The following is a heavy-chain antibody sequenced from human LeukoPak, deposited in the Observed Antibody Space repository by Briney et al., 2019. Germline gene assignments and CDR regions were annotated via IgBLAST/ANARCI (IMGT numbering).Heavy chain of an antibody. Sequence: SETLSLTCTVSGGSISSYYWSWIRQPPGKGLEWIGYIYYSGSTNYNPSLKSRVTISVDTSKNQFSLKLSSVTAADTAVYFCARGVTAYYFDYWGQGTLVTVSS. CDR2: IYYSGST. D-gene: IGHD2-21*02. CDR3: ARGVTAYYFDY. V-gene: IGHV4-59*08. CDR1: GGSISSYY. J-gene: IGHJ4*02.